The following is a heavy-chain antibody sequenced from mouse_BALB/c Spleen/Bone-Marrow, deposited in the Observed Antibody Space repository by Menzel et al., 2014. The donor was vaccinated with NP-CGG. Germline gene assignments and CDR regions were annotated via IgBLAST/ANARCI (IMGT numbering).Heavy chain of an antibody. J-gene: IGHJ2*01. V-gene: IGHV5-12-2*01. CDR3: ARRSAATYYFDY. CDR1: GFTFSSYT. Sequence: EVKLMESGGGLVQPGGSLKLSCAASGFTFSSYTMSWVRQTPEKRLEWVAYISNGGGSTYYPDTVKGRFTISRDNAKNTLYLQMSSLESEDTAMYYCARRSAATYYFDYWGQGTTLTVSS. CDR2: ISNGGGST. D-gene: IGHD1-2*01.